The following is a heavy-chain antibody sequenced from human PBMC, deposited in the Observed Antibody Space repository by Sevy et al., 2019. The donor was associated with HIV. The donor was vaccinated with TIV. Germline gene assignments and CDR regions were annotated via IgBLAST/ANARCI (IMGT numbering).Heavy chain of an antibody. CDR3: ARATVEVPVVVVAADYYYGMDV. Sequence: ASVKVSCKASGGTFSSYAISWVRQAPGQGLEWMGGIIPIFGTANYAQKFQGRVTFTADESTGTAYMERSSLRSEDTAVYYCARATVEVPVVVVAADYYYGMDVWGQGTTVTVSS. D-gene: IGHD2-15*01. CDR1: GGTFSSYA. CDR2: IIPIFGTA. J-gene: IGHJ6*02. V-gene: IGHV1-69*13.